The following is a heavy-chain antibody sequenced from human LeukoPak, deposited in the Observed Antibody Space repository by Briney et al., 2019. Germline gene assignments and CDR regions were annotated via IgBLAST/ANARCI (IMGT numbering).Heavy chain of an antibody. J-gene: IGHJ4*01. D-gene: IGHD5-12*01. Sequence: GDSLKISCKGSGYSFTSYWINWVRQMPDKGLEWMGRIDPSSSYTNYNPSFQGHVTISADKSISTAYLQWSSLRASDTAMYYCARQVSGQGYNFDYWGQRPLVTVSS. V-gene: IGHV5-10-1*01. CDR2: IDPSSSYT. CDR1: GYSFTSYW. CDR3: ARQVSGQGYNFDY.